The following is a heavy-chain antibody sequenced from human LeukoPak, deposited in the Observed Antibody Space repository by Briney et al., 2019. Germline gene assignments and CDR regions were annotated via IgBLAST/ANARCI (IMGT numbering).Heavy chain of an antibody. D-gene: IGHD3-22*01. J-gene: IGHJ3*02. CDR2: INHSGST. Sequence: SETLSLTCAVYGGSFSGYYWSWIRQPPGKGLEWIGEINHSGSTNYNPPLKSRVTISVDTSKNQFSLKLSSVTAADTAVYYCAREREPDSSGPDAFDIWGQGTMVTVSS. V-gene: IGHV4-34*01. CDR3: AREREPDSSGPDAFDI. CDR1: GGSFSGYY.